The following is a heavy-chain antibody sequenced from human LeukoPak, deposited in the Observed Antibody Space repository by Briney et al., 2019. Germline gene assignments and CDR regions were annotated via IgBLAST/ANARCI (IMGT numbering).Heavy chain of an antibody. V-gene: IGHV1-69*02. D-gene: IGHD5-12*01. CDR3: ARLLYSGYDWGGNWFDP. J-gene: IGHJ5*02. CDR1: GGTFSSYT. Sequence: SVKVSCKASGGTFSSYTISWVRQAPGQGLEWTGRIIPILGIANYAQKFQGRVTITADKSTSTAYMELSSLRSEDTAVYYCARLLYSGYDWGGNWFDPWGQGTLVTVSS. CDR2: IIPILGIA.